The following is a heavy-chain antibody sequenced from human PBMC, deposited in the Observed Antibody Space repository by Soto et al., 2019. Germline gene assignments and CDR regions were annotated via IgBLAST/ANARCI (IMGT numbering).Heavy chain of an antibody. D-gene: IGHD1-26*01. Sequence: ASVKVSCKASGYTFTSYAMHWVRQAPGQGLEWMGWINPNSGGTNYAQKFQGWVTMTRDTSISTAYMELSRLRSDDTAVYYCARDMGIVGATYYYYGMDVWGQGTTVTVSS. CDR2: INPNSGGT. CDR3: ARDMGIVGATYYYYGMDV. CDR1: GYTFTSYA. J-gene: IGHJ6*02. V-gene: IGHV1-2*04.